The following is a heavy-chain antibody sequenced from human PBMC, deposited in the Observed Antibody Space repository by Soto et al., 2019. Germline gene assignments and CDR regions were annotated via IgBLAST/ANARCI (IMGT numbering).Heavy chain of an antibody. CDR2: ISGSGGST. CDR3: AKSAIRYFDWQSPTEPFDY. J-gene: IGHJ4*02. D-gene: IGHD3-9*01. CDR1: GFTFSSYA. Sequence: GGSLRLSCAASGFTFSSYAMSWVRQAPGKGLKRVSAISGSGGSTYYADYVKGRFTISRDNSKNTLYLQMNSLRADDTAVYYCAKSAIRYFDWQSPTEPFDYWGQGTLVTVSS. V-gene: IGHV3-23*01.